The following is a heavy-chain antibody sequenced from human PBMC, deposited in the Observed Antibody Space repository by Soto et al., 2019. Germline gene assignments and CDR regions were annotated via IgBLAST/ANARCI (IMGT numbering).Heavy chain of an antibody. CDR3: ARGNWNYYYGFDV. CDR1: EFTFDKYY. Sequence: GGSLRLSCAASEFTFDKYYMTWDRQAPGKGPEWVANIKPDGSEQYYVDSVKGRFTISRDNANNSLYLQMNSLRAEDTAVYFCARGNWNYYYGFDVWGQGTTVTVPS. J-gene: IGHJ6*02. V-gene: IGHV3-7*01. CDR2: IKPDGSEQ. D-gene: IGHD1-20*01.